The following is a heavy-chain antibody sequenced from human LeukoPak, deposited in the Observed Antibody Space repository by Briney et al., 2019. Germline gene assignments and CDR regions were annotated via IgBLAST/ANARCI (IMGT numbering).Heavy chain of an antibody. CDR3: ARVGSDSSGWRRFDY. D-gene: IGHD6-19*01. CDR2: INPNSGGT. Sequence: GASVKVSCKASGYTFTGYYMHWVRQAPRQGLEWMGWINPNSGGTNSAQKFQGRVTMTRDTSISTAYMELSRLRSDDTAVYYCARVGSDSSGWRRFDYWGQGTLVTVSS. J-gene: IGHJ4*02. V-gene: IGHV1-2*02. CDR1: GYTFTGYY.